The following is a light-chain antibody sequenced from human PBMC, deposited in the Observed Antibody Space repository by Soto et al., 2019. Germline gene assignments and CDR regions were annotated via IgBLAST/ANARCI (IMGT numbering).Light chain of an antibody. J-gene: IGKJ4*01. Sequence: IVFTQSPGTMSLSPVESPTVSCRPSQSVSSSYFACYQKKPGQAPRLLIYGASSRATGIPDRISGSWSGTVFSLAISSLEPEDSAVYFCQHRSSWPLTFGGGTKVDIK. V-gene: IGKV3D-20*02. CDR1: QSVSSSY. CDR2: GAS. CDR3: QHRSSWPLT.